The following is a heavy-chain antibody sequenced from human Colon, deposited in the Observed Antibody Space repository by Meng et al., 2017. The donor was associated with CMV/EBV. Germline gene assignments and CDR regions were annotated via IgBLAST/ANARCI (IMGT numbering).Heavy chain of an antibody. J-gene: IGHJ6*02. CDR1: GCSFTDYY. CDR2: INPNTGVT. CDR3: AKAGAASDYYYRGMDV. Sequence: ASALVFCRSSGCSFTDYYVHWVRQAPGQGLEWVGWINPNTGVTSYAQKCQGRVTMTRDTSITTAYMELTRLTADDTAIYYCAKAGAASDYYYRGMDVWGQGTTVTVSS. D-gene: IGHD1-26*01. V-gene: IGHV1-2*02.